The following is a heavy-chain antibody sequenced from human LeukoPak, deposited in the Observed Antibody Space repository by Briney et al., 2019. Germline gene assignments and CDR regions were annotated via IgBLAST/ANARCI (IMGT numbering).Heavy chain of an antibody. J-gene: IGHJ4*02. V-gene: IGHV3-23*01. CDR2: VSGSGDRM. CDR3: AKAAAAPGFDF. D-gene: IGHD6-13*01. CDR1: GFTSSSYA. Sequence: GGSLRLSCAASGFTSSSYALNWVRQAPGRGLEWVATVSGSGDRMYHADSVKGRFTISRDNSKNIIYLQMNSLRAEDTALYYCAKAAAAPGFDFWGQGTLVTVSS.